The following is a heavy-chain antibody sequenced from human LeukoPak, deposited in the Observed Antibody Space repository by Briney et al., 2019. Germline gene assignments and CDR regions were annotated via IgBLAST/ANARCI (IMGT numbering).Heavy chain of an antibody. J-gene: IGHJ5*02. V-gene: IGHV3-23*01. Sequence: GGSLRLSCAASGFVFNNYGLTWVRQAPGKGLEWVSAISNDGGGTTYADFVKGRFTISRDNSKNTLFPQMNSLRAEDTALYYCAKGSSGYFLDLWGHGTLVTVSS. CDR2: ISNDGGGT. CDR3: AKGSSGYFLDL. CDR1: GFVFNNYG. D-gene: IGHD3-22*01.